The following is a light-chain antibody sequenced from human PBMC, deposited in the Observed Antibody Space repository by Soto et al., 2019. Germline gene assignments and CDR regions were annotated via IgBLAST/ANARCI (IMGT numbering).Light chain of an antibody. J-gene: IGLJ2*01. V-gene: IGLV2-14*03. CDR3: SSYTSGSTRVV. CDR2: DVT. CDR1: SSDVGGYNY. Sequence: QSVLTQPASVSGSPGQSITISCTGTSSDVGGYNYVSWYQQHPGKAPKVMIYDVTKRPSGISNRFSGSKSGNTAALTISGLPVEDEADYYCSSYTSGSTRVVFGGGTKLTVL.